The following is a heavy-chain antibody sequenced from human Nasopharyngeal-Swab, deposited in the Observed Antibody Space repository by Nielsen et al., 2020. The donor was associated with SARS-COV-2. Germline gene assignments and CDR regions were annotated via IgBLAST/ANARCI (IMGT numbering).Heavy chain of an antibody. Sequence: GESLKISCAASGFAFNTYWMHWVRQAPGKGLVWVSHINGDGTSATYTDSVKGRFSISRDNAENMVYLHMSSLRDEDTGVYFCARDQIYKLVDPWGQGTLVTVSS. CDR2: INGDGTSA. CDR3: ARDQIYKLVDP. D-gene: IGHD5-24*01. V-gene: IGHV3-74*01. J-gene: IGHJ5*02. CDR1: GFAFNTYW.